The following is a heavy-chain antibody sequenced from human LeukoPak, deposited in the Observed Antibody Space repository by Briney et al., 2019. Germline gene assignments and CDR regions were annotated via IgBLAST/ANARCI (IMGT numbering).Heavy chain of an antibody. Sequence: ASVKVSCKASGGTFSSYGISWVRQAPGQGPEWMGGIMPIFGTTNYAQKFQGRVTITADESTSTAYMDLSSLRSEDTAVYYCARESCSSTSCYGPVDVWGKGTTVTVSS. D-gene: IGHD2-2*01. CDR1: GGTFSSYG. CDR2: IMPIFGTT. CDR3: ARESCSSTSCYGPVDV. J-gene: IGHJ6*04. V-gene: IGHV1-69*13.